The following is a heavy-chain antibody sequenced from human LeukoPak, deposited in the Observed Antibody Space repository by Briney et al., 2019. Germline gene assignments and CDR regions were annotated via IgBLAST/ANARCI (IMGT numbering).Heavy chain of an antibody. CDR2: INPNSGGT. Sequence: ASVKVSCKASGYTFTGYYMHWVRQAPGQGLEWMGWINPNSGGTNYAQKFQGRVTMTRDTSISTAYMELSRLRSDDTAVYYCAAHGGSSSSGSYYYYYYMDVWGKGTTVTVSS. CDR1: GYTFTGYY. J-gene: IGHJ6*03. D-gene: IGHD6-6*01. V-gene: IGHV1-2*02. CDR3: AAHGGSSSSGSYYYYYYMDV.